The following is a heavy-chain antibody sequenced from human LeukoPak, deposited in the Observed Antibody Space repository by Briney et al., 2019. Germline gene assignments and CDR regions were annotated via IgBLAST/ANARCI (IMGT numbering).Heavy chain of an antibody. CDR1: GGTFSSYA. CDR2: IIPILGIA. CDR3: ARTGYCSGGSCLHLDY. V-gene: IGHV1-69*04. D-gene: IGHD2-15*01. J-gene: IGHJ4*02. Sequence: ASVKVSCKASGGTFSSYAISWVRQAPGQGLEWMGRIIPILGIANYAQKFQGRVTITADKSTSTAYMELSSLRSEDTAVYYCARTGYCSGGSCLHLDYWGQGTLVTVSS.